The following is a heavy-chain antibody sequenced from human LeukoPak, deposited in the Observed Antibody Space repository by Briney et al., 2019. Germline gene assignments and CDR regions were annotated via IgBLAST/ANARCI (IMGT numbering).Heavy chain of an antibody. D-gene: IGHD4-17*01. CDR1: GGSFSGYY. CDR2: INHSGST. J-gene: IGHJ4*02. V-gene: IGHV4-34*01. CDR3: ATVEYGDYVDY. Sequence: PSETLSLTCAVYGGSFSGYYCSWIRQPPGKGLEWIGEINHSGSTNYNPSLKSRVTISVDTSKNQFSLKLSSVTAADTAVYYCATVEYGDYVDYWGQGTLVTVSS.